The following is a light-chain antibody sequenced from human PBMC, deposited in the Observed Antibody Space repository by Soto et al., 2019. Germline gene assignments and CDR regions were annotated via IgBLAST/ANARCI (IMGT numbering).Light chain of an antibody. Sequence: EIVMTQSPATLSVSPGERATLSCRASQSVSSNFAWYQQKPGQAPRLLIYGASTRATGIPARFSGSGSGTEFTLTISSLQSEDFAVYYCQQYNNWPHTFGQGTKVDIK. CDR3: QQYNNWPHT. CDR2: GAS. J-gene: IGKJ1*01. V-gene: IGKV3-15*01. CDR1: QSVSSN.